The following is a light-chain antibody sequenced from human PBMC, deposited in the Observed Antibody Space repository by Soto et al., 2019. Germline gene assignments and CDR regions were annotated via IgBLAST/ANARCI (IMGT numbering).Light chain of an antibody. J-gene: IGKJ4*01. CDR1: QSISSW. Sequence: DILMTQSPSTLSASVGDRVTITCRASQSISSWLAWYQQKPGKAPNLLIYKASSLQTGVPSRFSGSGSGTEFTLTISSLQSDDVATYHCQQYSSFPPTFGGGTKVEIK. CDR3: QQYSSFPPT. V-gene: IGKV1-5*03. CDR2: KAS.